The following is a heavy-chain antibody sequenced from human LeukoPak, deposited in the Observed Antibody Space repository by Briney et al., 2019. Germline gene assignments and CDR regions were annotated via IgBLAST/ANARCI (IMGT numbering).Heavy chain of an antibody. CDR1: GGSISSYY. CDR2: IYTSGST. CDR3: ARSYYDILTGYYKGFDY. V-gene: IGHV4-4*07. J-gene: IGHJ4*02. Sequence: PSETLSLTCTVSGGSISSYYWSWIRQPAGKGLEWIGRIYTSGSTNYNPSLKSRVTMSVDTSKNQFSLKLSSVTAADTAVYYCARSYYDILTGYYKGFDYWGQGTLVTVSP. D-gene: IGHD3-9*01.